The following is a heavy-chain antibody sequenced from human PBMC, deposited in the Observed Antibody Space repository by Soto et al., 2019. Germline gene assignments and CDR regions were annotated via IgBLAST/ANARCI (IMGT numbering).Heavy chain of an antibody. CDR3: ARHERYCSGGSCYDLLDY. J-gene: IGHJ4*02. CDR1: GGSISSYY. V-gene: IGHV4-59*01. D-gene: IGHD2-15*01. CDR2: IYYSGST. Sequence: SETLSLTCTVSGGSISSYYWSWIRQPPGKGLEWIGYIYYSGSTNYNPSLKSRVTISVDTSKNQFSLKLSSVTAADTAVYYCARHERYCSGGSCYDLLDYWGQGTLVTVSS.